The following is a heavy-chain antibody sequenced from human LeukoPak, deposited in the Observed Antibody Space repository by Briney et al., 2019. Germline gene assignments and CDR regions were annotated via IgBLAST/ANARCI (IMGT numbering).Heavy chain of an antibody. CDR1: GFTFSRYA. J-gene: IGHJ4*02. D-gene: IGHD2-2*02. CDR2: MSYDGSDQ. Sequence: GGSLRLSCVASGFTFSRYALHWVRQAPGKGLEWVALMSYDGSDQYYADSVKGRFTISRDDSKNTLYLQMNGLRANDTAVYFCARGALMIYTVKGYFDYWGQGNLVTVSS. V-gene: IGHV3-30*04. CDR3: ARGALMIYTVKGYFDY.